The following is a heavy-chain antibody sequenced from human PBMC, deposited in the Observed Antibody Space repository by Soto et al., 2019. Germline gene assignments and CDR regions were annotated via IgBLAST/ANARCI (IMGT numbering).Heavy chain of an antibody. D-gene: IGHD2-15*01. CDR1: GGSISSGGYY. Sequence: QVQLQESGPGLVKPSQTLSLTCTVSGGSISSGGYYWSWIRQHPGKGLEWIGYIYYSGSTYYNPYHKSRVTISVDTSKNQFALKLSSVTAAATAVYYCARDPLRYCSGGSCYPGAFDIWGQGTMVTVSS. V-gene: IGHV4-31*03. CDR3: ARDPLRYCSGGSCYPGAFDI. CDR2: IYYSGST. J-gene: IGHJ3*02.